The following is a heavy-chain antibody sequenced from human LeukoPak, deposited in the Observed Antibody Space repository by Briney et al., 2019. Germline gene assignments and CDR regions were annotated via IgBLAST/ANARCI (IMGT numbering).Heavy chain of an antibody. Sequence: GGSLRLSCAASGFTFSSYSMNWVRQAPGKGLEWVSSISSISTYIYYGDSVKGRFTISRDNAKKSLYLQMNSLRAEDTAEYYCVPQVPYFDYWGQGTLVTVSS. CDR1: GFTFSSYS. J-gene: IGHJ4*02. V-gene: IGHV3-21*01. CDR3: VPQVPYFDY. D-gene: IGHD4/OR15-4a*01. CDR2: ISSISTYI.